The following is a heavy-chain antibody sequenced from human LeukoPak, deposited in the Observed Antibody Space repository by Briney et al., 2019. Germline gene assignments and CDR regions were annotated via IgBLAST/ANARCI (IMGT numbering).Heavy chain of an antibody. V-gene: IGHV3-23*01. D-gene: IGHD6-19*01. CDR3: AKDAMAVAGNVNWFDP. CDR1: GFTFSTHA. Sequence: PGGSLRLSCAASGFTFSTHAMNWVRQAPGKELEWVSGISGSGGSTYYADSVKGRFTISRDNSKNTLYLQMITLRAEDTAVYYCAKDAMAVAGNVNWFDPWGQGTLVTVSS. J-gene: IGHJ5*02. CDR2: ISGSGGST.